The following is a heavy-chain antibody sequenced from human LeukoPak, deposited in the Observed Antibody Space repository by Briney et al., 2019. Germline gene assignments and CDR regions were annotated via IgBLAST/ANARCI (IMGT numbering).Heavy chain of an antibody. J-gene: IGHJ3*02. CDR2: IYSGGST. CDR3: ARDRSGRDAFDI. V-gene: IGHV3-66*01. Sequence: GGSLRLYCAASGFTVSSNYMSWVRQAPGKGLEWVSVIYSGGSTYYADSVKGRFTISRDNSKNTLYLQMNSLRAEDTAVYYCARDRSGRDAFDIWGQGTMVTVSS. CDR1: GFTVSSNY.